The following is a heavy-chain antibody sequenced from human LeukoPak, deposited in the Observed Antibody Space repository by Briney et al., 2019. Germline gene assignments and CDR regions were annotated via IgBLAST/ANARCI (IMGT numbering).Heavy chain of an antibody. CDR2: IYWDDDK. V-gene: IGHV2-5*02. J-gene: IGHJ4*02. D-gene: IGHD1-14*01. CDR3: AHRCPGVDTGFFDY. Sequence: SGPTLVKPTQTLTLTCTFSGFSLSTSGVGVGWIRQPPGKALEWLALIYWDDDKRYSPSLKSRLTITKDTSKNQVVLSMTNMDPVDTSTYYCAHRCPGVDTGFFDYWGQGTLLLVSS. CDR1: GFSLSTSGVG.